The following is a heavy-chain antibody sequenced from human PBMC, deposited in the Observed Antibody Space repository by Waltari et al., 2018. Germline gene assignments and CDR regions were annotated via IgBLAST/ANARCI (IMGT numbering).Heavy chain of an antibody. CDR2: SSVSGET. V-gene: IGHV3-23*01. D-gene: IGHD1-20*01. CDR3: AKPFYNWDDPLES. CDR1: GFTFITHA. J-gene: IGHJ5*02. Sequence: EVQLLESGGDLVQPGGSLRLSCGASGFTFITHAVSWVRQAPGKGREGVSASSVSGETYYADSVKGRFTISRDNSDKTVYLQINRLRADDTAVYYCAKPFYNWDDPLESWGQGTLVTVSS.